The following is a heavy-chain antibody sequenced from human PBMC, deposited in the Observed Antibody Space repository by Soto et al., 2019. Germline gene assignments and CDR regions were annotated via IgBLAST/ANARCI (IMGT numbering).Heavy chain of an antibody. J-gene: IGHJ6*02. V-gene: IGHV3-33*01. CDR1: GFTFSSYG. CDR3: ARALLGTYSSGWYYYSYGMDV. Sequence: QVQLVESGGGVVQPGRSLRLSCAASGFTFSSYGMHWVRQAPGKGLEWVAVIWYDGSNKYYADSVKGRFTISRDNSKNTLYLQMSSLRAEDTAVYYCARALLGTYSSGWYYYSYGMDVWGQGTTVTVSS. D-gene: IGHD6-19*01. CDR2: IWYDGSNK.